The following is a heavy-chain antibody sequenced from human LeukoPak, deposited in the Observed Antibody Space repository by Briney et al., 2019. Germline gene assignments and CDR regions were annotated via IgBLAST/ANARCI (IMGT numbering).Heavy chain of an antibody. D-gene: IGHD6-13*01. CDR1: GGSISSGGYY. V-gene: IGHV4-30-2*01. Sequence: SQTLSLTCTVSGGSISSGGYYWSWIRQPPGKGLEWIGYIYHSGSTYYNPSLKSRVTISVDRSKNQFSLKLSSVTAADTAVYYCARGSRIAAEYYFDYWGQGTLVTVSS. CDR2: IYHSGST. CDR3: ARGSRIAAEYYFDY. J-gene: IGHJ4*02.